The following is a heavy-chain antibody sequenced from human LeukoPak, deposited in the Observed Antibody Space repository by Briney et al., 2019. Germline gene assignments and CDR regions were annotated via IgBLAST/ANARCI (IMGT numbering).Heavy chain of an antibody. D-gene: IGHD2-15*01. Sequence: GESLKISCKGSGYSFTSYWIGWVRQMPGKGLEWMGIIYPGDSDTRYSPSFQGQVTISADKSISTAYLQWSSLKASDTAMYYCARIYCSGGCCFSYYFDYWSQGTLVTVSP. J-gene: IGHJ4*02. CDR1: GYSFTSYW. CDR3: ARIYCSGGCCFSYYFDY. V-gene: IGHV5-51*01. CDR2: IYPGDSDT.